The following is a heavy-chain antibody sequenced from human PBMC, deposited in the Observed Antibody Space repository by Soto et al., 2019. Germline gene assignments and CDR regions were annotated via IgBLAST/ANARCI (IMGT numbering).Heavy chain of an antibody. CDR1: GFTFSSYA. J-gene: IGHJ4*02. CDR3: ASHVDTAMAPL. D-gene: IGHD5-18*01. V-gene: IGHV3-30-3*01. CDR2: ISYDGSNK. Sequence: PGGSLRLSCAASGFTFSSYAMHWVRQAPGKGLEWVAVISYDGSNKCYADSVKGRFTISRDNSKNTLYLQMNSLRAEDTAVYYCASHVDTAMAPLWGQGTLVTVSS.